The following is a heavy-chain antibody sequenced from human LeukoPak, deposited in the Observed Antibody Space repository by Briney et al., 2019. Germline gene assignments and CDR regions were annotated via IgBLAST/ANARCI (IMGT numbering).Heavy chain of an antibody. D-gene: IGHD3-16*01. CDR1: GFTFSSYG. J-gene: IGHJ5*02. Sequence: PGRSLRLSSAASGFTFSSYGMHWVRQAPGKRLEWVAVIWYDGSNKYYADSVKGRFTISRDNSKNTLYLQMNSLRAEDTAVYYCARKAPYVPFDPWGQGTLVTVSS. CDR2: IWYDGSNK. V-gene: IGHV3-33*01. CDR3: ARKAPYVPFDP.